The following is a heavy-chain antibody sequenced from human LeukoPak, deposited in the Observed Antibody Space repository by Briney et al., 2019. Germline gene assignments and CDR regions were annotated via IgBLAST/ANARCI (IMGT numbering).Heavy chain of an antibody. Sequence: ASAKVSCKASGYTFTNYAMNWVRQAPGQGLEWMGWINTNTGNPTYAQGFTGRFVFSLDTSVSTAYLQISSLKTEDTAVYYCARRSMVQHLDVWGKGTTVTVSS. CDR3: ARRSMVQHLDV. CDR1: GYTFTNYA. V-gene: IGHV7-4-1*02. J-gene: IGHJ6*04. CDR2: INTNTGNP. D-gene: IGHD3-10*01.